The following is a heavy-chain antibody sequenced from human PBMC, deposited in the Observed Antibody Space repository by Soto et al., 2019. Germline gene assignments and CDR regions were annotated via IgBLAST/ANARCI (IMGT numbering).Heavy chain of an antibody. CDR1: GFSFRNYA. CDR3: ANGRATYGLLTHDY. V-gene: IGHV3-23*01. D-gene: IGHD3-10*01. Sequence: EVQLLEPGGGLVQPGGSLRLSCAASGFSFRNYAMSWVRQAPGKGLEWISTLTGSSSNIYYADSVKGRFAISRDNSRNTLYLQMNSLTAEDTAVYYCANGRATYGLLTHDYWGQGTLVTVSS. J-gene: IGHJ4*02. CDR2: LTGSSSNI.